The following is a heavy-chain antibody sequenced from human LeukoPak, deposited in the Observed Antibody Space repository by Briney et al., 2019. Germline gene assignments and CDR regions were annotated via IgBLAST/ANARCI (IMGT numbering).Heavy chain of an antibody. V-gene: IGHV3-30*04. D-gene: IGHD6-13*01. CDR3: ARQSSSWYYFDY. CDR2: ISYDGSNK. J-gene: IGHJ4*02. CDR1: GFTFSSYA. Sequence: GGSLRLSCAAPGFTFSSYAMHWVRQAPGKGLEWVAVISYDGSNKYYADSVKGRFTISRDNSKNTLYLQMNSLRAEDTAVYYCARQSSSWYYFDYWGQGTLVTVSS.